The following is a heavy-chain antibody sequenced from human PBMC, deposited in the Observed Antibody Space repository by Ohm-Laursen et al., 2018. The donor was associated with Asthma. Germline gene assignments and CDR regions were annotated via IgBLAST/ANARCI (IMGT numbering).Heavy chain of an antibody. CDR1: GYTFTGYY. Sequence: GASVKVSCKASGYTFTGYYMHWVRQAPGQGLEWMGRINPNSGGTNYAQKFQGRVTMTRDTSTSTVYMELSSLRSEDTAVYYCAKDQRSKAVVVIARTYFDYWGQGTLVTVSS. D-gene: IGHD2-21*01. V-gene: IGHV1-2*06. J-gene: IGHJ4*02. CDR2: INPNSGGT. CDR3: AKDQRSKAVVVIARTYFDY.